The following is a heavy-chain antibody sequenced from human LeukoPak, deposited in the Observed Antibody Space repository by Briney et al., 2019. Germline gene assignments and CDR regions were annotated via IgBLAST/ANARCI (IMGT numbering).Heavy chain of an antibody. V-gene: IGHV3-30-3*01. D-gene: IGHD5-18*01. CDR1: GFTFSSYA. CDR2: ISYDGSNK. J-gene: IGHJ6*02. Sequence: GGSLRLSCAASGFTFSSYAMHWVRQAPGKGLEWVAVISYDGSNKYYADSVKGRFTTSRDNSKNTLYLQMNSLRAEDTAVYYCARGEDTAMVGSYYYYGMDVWGQGTTVTVSS. CDR3: ARGEDTAMVGSYYYYGMDV.